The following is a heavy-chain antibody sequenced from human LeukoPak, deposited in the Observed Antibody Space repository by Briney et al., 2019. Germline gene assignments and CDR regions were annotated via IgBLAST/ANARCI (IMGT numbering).Heavy chain of an antibody. D-gene: IGHD3-22*01. CDR3: ARELAGDSSGYYIDAFDI. V-gene: IGHV4-31*03. Sequence: PSETLSLTCTVSGGSISSGGYYWRWIRQHPGKGLEWIGYIYYSGSTYYNPSLKSRVTISVDTSKNQFSLKLSSVTAADTAVYYCARELAGDSSGYYIDAFDIWGQGTMVTVSS. J-gene: IGHJ3*02. CDR1: GGSISSGGYY. CDR2: IYYSGST.